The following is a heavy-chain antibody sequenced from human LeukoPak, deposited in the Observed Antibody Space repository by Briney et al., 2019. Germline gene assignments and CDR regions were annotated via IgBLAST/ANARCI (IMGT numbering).Heavy chain of an antibody. CDR1: GYTLTELS. CDR3: ATGDSSSEDTLLFDP. V-gene: IGHV1-24*01. D-gene: IGHD6-6*01. Sequence: GASVKVSCKVSGYTLTELSMHWVRQAPGRGLEWMGGFDPEDGETIYAQKFQGRVTMTEDTSTDTAYMELSSLRSEDTAVYYWATGDSSSEDTLLFDPWGQGTLVTVSS. CDR2: FDPEDGET. J-gene: IGHJ5*02.